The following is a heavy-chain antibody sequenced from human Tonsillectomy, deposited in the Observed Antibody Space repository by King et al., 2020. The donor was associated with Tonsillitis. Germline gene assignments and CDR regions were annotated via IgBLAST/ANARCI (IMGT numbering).Heavy chain of an antibody. D-gene: IGHD2-8*01. CDR2: VKANADGGTI. J-gene: IGHJ4*01. CDR3: TAAYTRFGNNGVCQRIDH. Sequence: VQLVESGGDLVKPGGSLRLSCAASGFIFRHAWMSWVRQAPGRGLEWLGRVKANADGGTIDYGAPAKGRYFITRDDSRDTVYLQMNSLQTGDTAVYYCTAAYTRFGNNGVCQRIDHWGQGTLVTVSS. V-gene: IGHV3-15*01. CDR1: GFIFRHAW.